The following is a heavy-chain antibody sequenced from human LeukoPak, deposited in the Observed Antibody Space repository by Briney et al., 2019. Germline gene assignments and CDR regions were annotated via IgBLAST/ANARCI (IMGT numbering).Heavy chain of an antibody. CDR3: ARGDYETHGYQTR. Sequence: GASVKVSCKASGYTFTSYAMNWARQAPGQGPEWMGWINTNTGNPTYAQGFTGRFVFSLDTSVSTAYLQISSLKADDTAMYYCARGDYETHGYQTRWGQGTLVTVSS. J-gene: IGHJ4*02. CDR1: GYTFTSYA. D-gene: IGHD3-22*01. V-gene: IGHV7-4-1*02. CDR2: INTNTGNP.